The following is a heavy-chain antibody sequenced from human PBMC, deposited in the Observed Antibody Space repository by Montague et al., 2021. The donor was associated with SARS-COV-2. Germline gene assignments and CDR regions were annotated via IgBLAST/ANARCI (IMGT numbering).Heavy chain of an antibody. CDR3: ARGLGGGSGSHFDY. D-gene: IGHD2-15*01. CDR1: GGSFSGYY. CDR2: CNHSGST. Sequence: SETLSLTCAVYGGSFSGYYRSWIRQPPGKGLEWIGECNHSGSTNYNPSLKSRVTISVDTSKKQFSLKLSSVTAADTAVYYCARGLGGGSGSHFDYWGQGTLVTVSS. J-gene: IGHJ4*02. V-gene: IGHV4-34*01.